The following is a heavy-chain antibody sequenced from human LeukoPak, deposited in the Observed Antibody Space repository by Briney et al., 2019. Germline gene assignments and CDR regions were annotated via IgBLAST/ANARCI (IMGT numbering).Heavy chain of an antibody. D-gene: IGHD2-2*01. J-gene: IGHJ6*02. V-gene: IGHV4-59*01. CDR3: ARVNLVPARPYYYYGMDV. CDR2: IYYSGST. CDR1: GGSISSYY. Sequence: SETLSLTCTVSGGSISSYYWSWIRQPPGKGLEWIGYIYYSGSTNYNPSLKSRVTISVDTSKNQFSLKLSSVTAADTAVYYCARVNLVPARPYYYYGMDVWGQGTTVTVSS.